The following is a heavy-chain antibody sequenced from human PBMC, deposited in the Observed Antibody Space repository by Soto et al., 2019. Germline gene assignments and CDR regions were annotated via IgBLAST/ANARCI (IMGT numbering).Heavy chain of an antibody. Sequence: SETLSLTCTVSGGSINTGDYCWIWIRQPPGKGLEWVGYIYYSGSTFYNPSLQSRVTISVDTSKNQFSLKLSSVTAADTAVYYCARDPGITVFGVVTQYGLDVWGQRTTVTVSS. CDR1: GGSINTGDYC. CDR3: ARDPGITVFGVVTQYGLDV. V-gene: IGHV4-30-4*01. D-gene: IGHD3-3*01. J-gene: IGHJ6*02. CDR2: IYYSGST.